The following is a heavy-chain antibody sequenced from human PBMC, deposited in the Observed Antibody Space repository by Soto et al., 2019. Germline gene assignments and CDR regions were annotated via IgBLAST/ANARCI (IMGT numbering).Heavy chain of an antibody. V-gene: IGHV1-2*04. CDR1: GYTFTGYY. D-gene: IGHD3-16*01. CDR3: ARDCYEGSASYGLEI. CDR2: INPNTGGA. J-gene: IGHJ3*01. Sequence: QANLVQSGAEVKSPGASVKVSCKAAGYTFTGYYIHWVRQAPGQGLEWMGWINPNTGGANIAQKFQGWGTLTRDTSITTIYMEVNSLTSNDTAVYYCARDCYEGSASYGLEIWGQGTMVTVAS.